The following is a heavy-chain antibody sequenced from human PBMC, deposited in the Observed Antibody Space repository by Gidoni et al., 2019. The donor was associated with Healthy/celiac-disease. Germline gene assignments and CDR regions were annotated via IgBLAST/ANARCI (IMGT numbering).Heavy chain of an antibody. J-gene: IGHJ4*02. V-gene: IGHV3-23*01. Sequence: EVQLLESGGGLVQPGGSLRLSCAASGFTFSSYAMSWVRQAPGKGLEWVSAISGSGGSTYYADSVKGRFTISRDNSKNTLYLQMNSLRAEDTAVYYCAKDGFYGPYDSSGYYPLYYFDYWGQGTLVTVSS. CDR3: AKDGFYGPYDSSGYYPLYYFDY. D-gene: IGHD3-22*01. CDR2: ISGSGGST. CDR1: GFTFSSYA.